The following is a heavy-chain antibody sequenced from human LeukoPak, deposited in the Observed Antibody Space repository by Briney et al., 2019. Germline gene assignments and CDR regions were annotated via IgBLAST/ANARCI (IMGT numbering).Heavy chain of an antibody. V-gene: IGHV4-39*01. CDR1: GFSLSTSGVG. CDR2: IYYSGST. Sequence: SGPTLVNPTQTLTLTCTFSGFSLSTSGVGVGWIRQPPGKALEWIGSIYYSGSTYYNPSLKSRVTISVDTSKNQFSLKLSSVTAADTAVYYCARPSYGSPYYYGSGSYSAGDYWGQGTLVTVSS. CDR3: ARPSYGSPYYYGSGSYSAGDY. J-gene: IGHJ4*02. D-gene: IGHD3-10*01.